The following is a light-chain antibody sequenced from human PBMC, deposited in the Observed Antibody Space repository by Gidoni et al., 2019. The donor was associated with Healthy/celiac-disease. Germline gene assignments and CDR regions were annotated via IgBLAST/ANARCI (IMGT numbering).Light chain of an antibody. Sequence: DIQSTQSPSSLSSSVGDRVTITCRASQSISSYLNWYQQKPGKAPKLLIYAASSLQSGVPSRFSGSGSGTDFTLTISSLQPEAFATYYCQQSYSTPHTFGQGTKLKIK. CDR1: QSISSY. V-gene: IGKV1-39*01. CDR2: AAS. J-gene: IGKJ2*01. CDR3: QQSYSTPHT.